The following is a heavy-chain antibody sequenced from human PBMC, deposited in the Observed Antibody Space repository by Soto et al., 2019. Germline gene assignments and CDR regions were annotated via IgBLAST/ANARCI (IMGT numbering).Heavy chain of an antibody. D-gene: IGHD2-15*01. Sequence: GGSLRLSCAASGFTFNNYAMAWVRQGPGKGLEWVSDISGTGGSTYYADSVKGRFTISRDNSKNTLYLQMSSLRAEDTAVYYCVKDSLYGGSDAFDIWGQGTMVTVS. J-gene: IGHJ3*02. V-gene: IGHV3-64D*08. CDR1: GFTFNNYA. CDR3: VKDSLYGGSDAFDI. CDR2: ISGTGGST.